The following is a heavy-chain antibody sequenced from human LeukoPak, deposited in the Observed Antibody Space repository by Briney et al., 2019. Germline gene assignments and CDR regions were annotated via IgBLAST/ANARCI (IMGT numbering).Heavy chain of an antibody. CDR2: IIPILGKP. V-gene: IGHV1-69*04. J-gene: IGHJ4*02. CDR3: ARATIVLGGSSYFDY. D-gene: IGHD2-8*02. CDR1: GGTFSNYA. Sequence: ASVKVSCKASGGTFSNYAISWVRQAPGQGLEWMGRIIPILGKPDYAQKFQGRVTITADKSTSTAYMELSSLRSEDTAVYYCARATIVLGGSSYFDYWGQGTLVTVSS.